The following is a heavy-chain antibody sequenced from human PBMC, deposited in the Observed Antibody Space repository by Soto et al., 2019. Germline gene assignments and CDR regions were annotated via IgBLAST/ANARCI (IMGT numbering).Heavy chain of an antibody. Sequence: SETLSLTCIVSGGSISNVNDCWSWIRQRPDKGLEWIGHIYSGGSIYNNPSLTSRVTISVDRSKNQFSLKLSSVTAADTAVYYCAAGGGLPRYYWGQGTLVTVSS. CDR1: GGSISNVNDC. CDR2: IYSGGSI. J-gene: IGHJ4*02. V-gene: IGHV4-30-4*01. D-gene: IGHD5-12*01. CDR3: AAGGGLPRYY.